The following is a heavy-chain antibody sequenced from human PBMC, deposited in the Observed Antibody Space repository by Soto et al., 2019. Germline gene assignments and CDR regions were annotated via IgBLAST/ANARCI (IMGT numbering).Heavy chain of an antibody. Sequence: ASVKVSCKASGYTFTSYAMHWVRQAPGQRLEWMGWINAGNGNTKYSQKFQGRVTITRDTSASTAYIELSSLGSEDTAVYYCARGVVVVAATPTWFDPWGQGTLVTVSS. J-gene: IGHJ5*02. V-gene: IGHV1-3*01. D-gene: IGHD2-15*01. CDR3: ARGVVVVAATPTWFDP. CDR2: INAGNGNT. CDR1: GYTFTSYA.